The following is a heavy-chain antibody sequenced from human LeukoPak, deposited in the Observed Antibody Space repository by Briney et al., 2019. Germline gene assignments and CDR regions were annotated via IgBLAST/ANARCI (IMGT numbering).Heavy chain of an antibody. CDR3: ARGYCSGTSCRLLDY. CDR1: GFTFNDYW. CDR2: INNDGSST. D-gene: IGHD2-2*01. J-gene: IGHJ4*02. Sequence: PGGSLRLSCAASGFTFNDYWMHWVRQPPGRGLVWVSRINNDGSSTNYANSVKGRFTISRDSAKNTLYLQMTSLRAEDTAVYYCARGYCSGTSCRLLDYWGQGTLVTVSS. V-gene: IGHV3-74*01.